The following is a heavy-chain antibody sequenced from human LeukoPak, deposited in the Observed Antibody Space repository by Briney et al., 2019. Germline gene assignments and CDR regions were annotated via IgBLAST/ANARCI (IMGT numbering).Heavy chain of an antibody. CDR2: ISSGGHDAT. CDR1: GFSSSGYA. Sequence: TGGSLRLSCAASGFSSSGYAMVWVRQAPRKGLEWVSGISSGGHDATFYADSVKGRFTVSRDNSKNTLYLQMNFLRVEDTALYYCVKDGLSYDTSNHIYHVDHWGQGTLVTVSS. CDR3: VKDGLSYDTSNHIYHVDH. V-gene: IGHV3-23*01. D-gene: IGHD3-22*01. J-gene: IGHJ1*01.